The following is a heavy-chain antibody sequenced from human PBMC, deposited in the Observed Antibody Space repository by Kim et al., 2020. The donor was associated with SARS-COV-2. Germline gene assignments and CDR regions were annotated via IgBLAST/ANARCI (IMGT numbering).Heavy chain of an antibody. CDR3: ARVYGDYDYYFDY. J-gene: IGHJ4*02. CDR2: IKQDGSEK. D-gene: IGHD4-17*01. Sequence: LSLTCAASGFTFSSYWMSWVRQAPGKGLEWVANIKQDGSEKYYVDSVKGRFTISRDNAKNSLYLQMNSLRAEDTAVYYCARVYGDYDYYFDYWGQGTLVTVSS. V-gene: IGHV3-7*04. CDR1: GFTFSSYW.